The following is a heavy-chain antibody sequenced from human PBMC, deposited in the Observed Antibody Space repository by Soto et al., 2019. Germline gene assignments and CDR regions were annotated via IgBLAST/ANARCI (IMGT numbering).Heavy chain of an antibody. V-gene: IGHV4-59*08. CDR3: ARHSGIFMARGFDP. D-gene: IGHD2-21*01. J-gene: IGHJ5*02. CDR2: IYYSGST. Sequence: PSETLSLTCTVSGGSISSYYWSWIRQPPGKGLEWIGYIYYSGSTNYNPSLKSRVTISVDTSKNQFSLKLSSVTAADTAVYYCARHSGIFMARGFDPWGQGTLVTVSS. CDR1: GGSISSYY.